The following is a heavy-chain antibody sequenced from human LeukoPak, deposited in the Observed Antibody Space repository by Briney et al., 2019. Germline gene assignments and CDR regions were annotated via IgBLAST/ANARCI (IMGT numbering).Heavy chain of an antibody. Sequence: GESLKISCKGSGYSFTSYWIGWVRQMPGKGLEWMGIIYPGDSDTRYSPSFQGQVTISAVKSISTAYLQWSSLKASDTAMYYCARRAVVPARGGVDYYYYMDVWGKGTTVTVSS. CDR3: ARRAVVPARGGVDYYYYMDV. J-gene: IGHJ6*03. V-gene: IGHV5-51*01. CDR2: IYPGDSDT. CDR1: GYSFTSYW. D-gene: IGHD2-2*01.